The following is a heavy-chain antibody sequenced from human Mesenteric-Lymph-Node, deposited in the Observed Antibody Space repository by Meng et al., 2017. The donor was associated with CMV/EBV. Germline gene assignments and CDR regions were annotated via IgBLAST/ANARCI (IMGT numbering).Heavy chain of an antibody. CDR1: GFTFSSSW. V-gene: IGHV3-23*01. CDR3: AKNAKLSSGYLDY. Sequence: GESLKISCAASGFTFSSSWMSWVRQAPGKGLEWVSAISGSGGSTYYADSVEGRFTISRDNSKNTLYLQMNSLRAEDTAVYYCAKNAKLSSGYLDYWGQGTLVTVSS. CDR2: ISGSGGST. D-gene: IGHD6-6*01. J-gene: IGHJ4*02.